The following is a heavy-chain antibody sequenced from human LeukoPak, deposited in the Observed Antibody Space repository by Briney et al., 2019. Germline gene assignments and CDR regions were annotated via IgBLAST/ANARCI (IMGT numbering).Heavy chain of an antibody. J-gene: IGHJ4*02. CDR2: ISSSSSTI. CDR3: AREHWNYDY. D-gene: IGHD1-7*01. CDR1: GFTFSSYS. Sequence: GGSLRLSCAASGFTFSSYSMNWVRQAPGKGLEWVSYISSSSSTIYYADSVKGRFTISRDNAKNSLYLQMNSLRAEDTAVYYCAREHWNYDYWGQGTLVTVSS. V-gene: IGHV3-48*01.